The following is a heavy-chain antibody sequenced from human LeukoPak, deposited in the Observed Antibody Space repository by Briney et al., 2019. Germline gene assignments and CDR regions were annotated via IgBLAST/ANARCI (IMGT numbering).Heavy chain of an antibody. CDR3: ARDEGGALDY. Sequence: VSVKVSCKASGYTFTSYGISWVRQAPGQGLEWMGWINPNSGGTNYAQKFQGWVTMTRDTSISTAYMELSRLRSDDTAVYYCARDEGGALDYWGQGTLVTVSS. CDR2: INPNSGGT. J-gene: IGHJ4*02. D-gene: IGHD6-25*01. V-gene: IGHV1-2*04. CDR1: GYTFTSYG.